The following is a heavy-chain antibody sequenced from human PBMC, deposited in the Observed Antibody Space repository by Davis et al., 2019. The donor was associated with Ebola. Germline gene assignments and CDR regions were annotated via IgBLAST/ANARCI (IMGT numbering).Heavy chain of an antibody. D-gene: IGHD6-19*01. J-gene: IGHJ6*04. V-gene: IGHV3-23*01. CDR2: ISGSGANP. CDR3: ARIGEPAVAGDNYYYYGMDV. CDR1: GFTFRHYT. Sequence: GESLKISCASSGFTFRHYTMSWVRHVPGKGLERVSSISGSGANPHYADSVKGRFTISRDNSKNTLYLQMNSLRAEDTAVYYCARIGEPAVAGDNYYYYGMDVWGKGTTVTVSS.